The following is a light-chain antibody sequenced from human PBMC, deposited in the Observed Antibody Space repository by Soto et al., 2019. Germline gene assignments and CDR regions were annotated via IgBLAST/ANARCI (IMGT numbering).Light chain of an antibody. CDR3: SSFTSRSNWV. V-gene: IGLV2-14*03. CDR2: DVS. Sequence: QSVLTQPASVSGSPGQSITISCTGTSSDIGAYKYVSWYQQHPGKAPRLMIYDVSNRPLGVSNRFSGSKSGNTASLTTSGLQAEDEADYYCSSFTSRSNWVFGGGTKVTVL. CDR1: SSDIGAYKY. J-gene: IGLJ3*02.